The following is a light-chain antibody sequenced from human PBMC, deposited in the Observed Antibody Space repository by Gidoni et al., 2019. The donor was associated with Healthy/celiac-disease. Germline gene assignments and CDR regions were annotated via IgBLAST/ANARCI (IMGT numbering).Light chain of an antibody. CDR3: QQYNNWPPLDT. CDR1: QSVSSN. Sequence: VMTQSPAPLSVAPGDRATLSCRASQSVSSNLASYQQKPGQAPRLLIYGASTRATGIPAGCSGSGSGTEFTLTISSLQSEDFSVFYCQQYNNWPPLDTFGGGTKVEIK. CDR2: GAS. J-gene: IGKJ4*01. V-gene: IGKV3-15*01.